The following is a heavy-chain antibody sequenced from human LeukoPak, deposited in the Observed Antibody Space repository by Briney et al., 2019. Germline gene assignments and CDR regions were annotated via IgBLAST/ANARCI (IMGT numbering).Heavy chain of an antibody. CDR1: GFTFSSYG. J-gene: IGHJ3*02. V-gene: IGHV3-30*03. Sequence: GRSLRLSCAASGFTFSSYGMHWVRQAPGKGLEWVAVISYDGSNKYYADSVKGRFTISRDNSKNTLYLQMNSLRAEDTAVYYCARAYSGSSDDAFDIWGQGTMVTVSS. CDR3: ARAYSGSSDDAFDI. D-gene: IGHD1-26*01. CDR2: ISYDGSNK.